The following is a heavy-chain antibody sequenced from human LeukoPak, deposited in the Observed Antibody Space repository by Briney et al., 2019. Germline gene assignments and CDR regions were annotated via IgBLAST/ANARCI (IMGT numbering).Heavy chain of an antibody. CDR3: ARDIGVRAACDY. CDR2: ISSSSSTI. CDR1: GFTFSSYR. Sequence: GGSLRLSCAASGFTFSSYRMTWVRQAPGKGLEWVSHISSSSSTIHYADSVKGRFTISRDNAKNSLYLQMNSLRAEDTAVYYCARDIGVRAACDYWGQGTLVTVSS. J-gene: IGHJ4*02. V-gene: IGHV3-48*01. D-gene: IGHD6-25*01.